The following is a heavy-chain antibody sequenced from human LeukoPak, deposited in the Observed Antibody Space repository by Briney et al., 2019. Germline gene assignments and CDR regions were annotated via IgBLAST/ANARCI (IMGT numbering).Heavy chain of an antibody. CDR1: GYTFTGYY. J-gene: IGHJ4*02. D-gene: IGHD3-9*01. CDR3: ARENYDILPGYSSFDY. V-gene: IGHV1-2*02. CDR2: INPNSGGT. Sequence: ASVKVSCKASGYTFTGYYMHWVRQAPGQGLEWMGWINPNSGGTNYAQKFQGRVTMTRDTSISTAYMELSRLRSDDTAVYYCARENYDILPGYSSFDYWGQGTLVTVSS.